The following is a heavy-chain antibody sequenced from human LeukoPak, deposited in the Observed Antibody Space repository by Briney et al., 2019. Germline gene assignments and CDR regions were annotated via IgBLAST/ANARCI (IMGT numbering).Heavy chain of an antibody. CDR1: GFTFSSYA. CDR3: AKQAAAGHYYYYYMGV. V-gene: IGHV3-23*01. D-gene: IGHD6-13*01. Sequence: PGGSLRLSCAASGFTFSSYAMSWVRQAPGKGLEWVSAISGSGGSTYYADSVKGRFTISRDNSKNTLYLQMNSLRAEDTAVYYCAKQAAAGHYYYYYMGVWGKGTTVTVSS. CDR2: ISGSGGST. J-gene: IGHJ6*03.